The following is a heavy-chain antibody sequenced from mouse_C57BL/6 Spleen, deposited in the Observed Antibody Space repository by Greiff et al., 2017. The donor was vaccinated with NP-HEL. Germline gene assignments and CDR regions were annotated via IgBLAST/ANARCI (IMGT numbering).Heavy chain of an antibody. CDR1: GFTFSSYA. CDR2: ISDGGSYT. V-gene: IGHV5-4*01. Sequence: EVMLVESGGGLVKPGGSLKLPCAASGFTFSSYAMSWVRQTPEKRLEWVATISDGGSYTYYPDNVKGRFTISRDNAKNNLYLQMSHLKSEDTAMYYCARDQRLRFAYWGQGTLVTVSA. CDR3: ARDQRLRFAY. J-gene: IGHJ3*01. D-gene: IGHD2-2*01.